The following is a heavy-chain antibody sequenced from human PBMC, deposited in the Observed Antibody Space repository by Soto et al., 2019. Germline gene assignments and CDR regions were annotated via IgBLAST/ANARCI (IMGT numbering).Heavy chain of an antibody. V-gene: IGHV3-30*14. Sequence: PGGALRLSCAASGFTFSSYAMHWVRQAPGKGLEWVAVISYDGSNKYYADSVKGRFTISRDTSRNTLYLQMNSLRVEDTAVYYCRVGVADWGQGTRVTVSS. D-gene: IGHD1-26*01. CDR3: RVGVAD. CDR2: ISYDGSNK. CDR1: GFTFSSYA. J-gene: IGHJ4*02.